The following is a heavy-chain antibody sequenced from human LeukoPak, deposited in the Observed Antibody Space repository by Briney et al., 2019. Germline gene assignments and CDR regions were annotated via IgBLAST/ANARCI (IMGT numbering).Heavy chain of an antibody. V-gene: IGHV3-33*01. D-gene: IGHD2-2*01. CDR3: ARGIVVVPAAMLGYFDY. Sequence: GGSLTLSCAASGFTFSSYGMHWVRQAPGKGLEWVAVLWYDGSNKYYADSVKGRFTISRDNSKNTLYLQMNSLRAEDTAVYYCARGIVVVPAAMLGYFDYWGQGTLVTVAS. CDR2: LWYDGSNK. CDR1: GFTFSSYG. J-gene: IGHJ4*02.